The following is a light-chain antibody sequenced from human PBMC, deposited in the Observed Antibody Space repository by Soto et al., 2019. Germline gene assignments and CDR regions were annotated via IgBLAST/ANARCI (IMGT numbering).Light chain of an antibody. Sequence: QSFLTQPASVSGSPGQSMSISCTGTSSDVGGYIYVSWYQQHPGKAPKLMIYDVTSRPSGVSYRFSGSKSGNTASLTISGLQAEDEADYYCSSYTTSSSYVFGTGTKVNVL. CDR3: SSYTTSSSYV. CDR1: SSDVGGYIY. V-gene: IGLV2-14*01. CDR2: DVT. J-gene: IGLJ1*01.